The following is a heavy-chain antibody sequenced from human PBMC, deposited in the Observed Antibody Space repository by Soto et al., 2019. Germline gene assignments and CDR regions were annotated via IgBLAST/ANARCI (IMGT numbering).Heavy chain of an antibody. CDR2: IYHSGTT. J-gene: IGHJ4*02. CDR1: GGSISSGGYS. V-gene: IGHV4-30-2*01. CDR3: ASGQVVAAQQ. Sequence: QLQLQESGSGLVKPSQTLSLTCAVSGGSISSGGYSWSWIRQPPGKGLEWIGYIYHSGTTYYNPSLKSRVTISVDRSKNQFSLKPSSVTAADTAVYYSASGQVVAAQQWGQGTLVTVYS. D-gene: IGHD2-15*01.